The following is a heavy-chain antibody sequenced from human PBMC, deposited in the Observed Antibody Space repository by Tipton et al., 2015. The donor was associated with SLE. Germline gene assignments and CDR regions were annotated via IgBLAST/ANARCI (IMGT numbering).Heavy chain of an antibody. J-gene: IGHJ5*02. CDR3: ARGPNSSSWYGEGNWFDP. CDR1: GFTFSSYA. V-gene: IGHV3-30-3*01. Sequence: SLRLSCAASGFTFSSYAMHWVRQAPGKGLEWVAVISYDGSNKYYADSVKGRFTISRDNSKNTLYLQMNSLRAEDTAVYYCARGPNSSSWYGEGNWFDPWGQGTLVTVSS. CDR2: ISYDGSNK. D-gene: IGHD6-13*01.